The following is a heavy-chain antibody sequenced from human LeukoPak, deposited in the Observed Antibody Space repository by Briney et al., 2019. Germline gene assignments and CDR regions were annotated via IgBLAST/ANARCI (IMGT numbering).Heavy chain of an antibody. CDR2: FDPEDGAT. D-gene: IGHD1-26*01. Sequence: ASVKVSCKVSGYTLTELSMHWVRQAPGKGLEWMGGFDPEDGATVYTQKFHGRVTMTEDTSTDTAYMELSSLRSDDTAIYYCTTASREWDLPERAAFDFWGQGTMVTVSS. V-gene: IGHV1-24*01. CDR3: TTASREWDLPERAAFDF. CDR1: GYTLTELS. J-gene: IGHJ3*01.